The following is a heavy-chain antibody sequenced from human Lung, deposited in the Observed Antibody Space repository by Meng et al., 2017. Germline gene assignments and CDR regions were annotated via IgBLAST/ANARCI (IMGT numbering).Heavy chain of an antibody. CDR1: GYSFTSYW. CDR2: IYPGDSDT. V-gene: IGHV5-51*01. Sequence: GESLKISCKGSGYSFTSYWIGWVRQMPGKGLEWMGIIYPGDSDTRYSPSFQGQVTISADKSISTAYLQWSSLKASDTAMYYCARRNPGSGYSATLDYWGQGTLVTVSS. D-gene: IGHD5-18*01. CDR3: ARRNPGSGYSATLDY. J-gene: IGHJ4*02.